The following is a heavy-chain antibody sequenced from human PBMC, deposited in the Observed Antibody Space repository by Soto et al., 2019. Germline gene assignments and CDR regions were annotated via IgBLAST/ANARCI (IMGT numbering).Heavy chain of an antibody. CDR3: ARAWGISFDY. CDR2: ISYSAST. J-gene: IGHJ4*02. CDR1: GGSISSYY. Sequence: QVQLQESGPGLVKPSETLSLPCTVAGGSISSYYWSWIRQPPGKGLECIGYISYSASTNSNPSLKCRVTVSVDTTTTQFSLRLTSVTAADTAVYNCARAWGISFDYWGQGTLVTVSS. D-gene: IGHD3-16*01. V-gene: IGHV4-59*01.